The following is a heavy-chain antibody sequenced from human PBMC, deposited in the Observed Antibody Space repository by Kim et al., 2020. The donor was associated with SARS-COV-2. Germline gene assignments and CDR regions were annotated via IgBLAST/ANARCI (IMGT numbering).Heavy chain of an antibody. CDR3: ARDLVRRGWFDP. V-gene: IGHV3-30*01. Sequence: YYADSVKGRFTISRDNSKNTLYLQMNSLRAEDTAVYYCARDLVRRGWFDPWGQGTLVTVSS. J-gene: IGHJ5*02. D-gene: IGHD2-15*01.